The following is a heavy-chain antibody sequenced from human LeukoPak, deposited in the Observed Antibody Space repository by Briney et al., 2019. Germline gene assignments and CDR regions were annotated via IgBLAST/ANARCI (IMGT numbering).Heavy chain of an antibody. J-gene: IGHJ1*01. CDR2: IIPIFGTA. CDR3: ASPPYDFWSGYQIQEYFQH. D-gene: IGHD3-3*01. Sequence: SVKVSCKACGGTFSSYAISWVRQAPGQGLEWMGRIIPIFGTANYAQKFQGRVTITTDESTSTAYLELRSLRSEDTAVDYCASPPYDFWSGYQIQEYFQHWGQGTLVTVSS. CDR1: GGTFSSYA. V-gene: IGHV1-69*05.